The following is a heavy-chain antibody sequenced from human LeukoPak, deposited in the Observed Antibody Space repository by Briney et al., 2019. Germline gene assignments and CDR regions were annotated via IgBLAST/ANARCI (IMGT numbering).Heavy chain of an antibody. Sequence: PSETLPLTCTVSGGSISSSSYYWGWIRQPPGKGLEWIGSIYYSGSTYYNPSLKSRVTLSVDTSKNQFSLKLSSVTAADTAVYYCARLAAVAAPVYYFDYWGRGSLVTVSS. CDR1: GGSISSSSYY. CDR3: ARLAAVAAPVYYFDY. CDR2: IYYSGST. D-gene: IGHD6-19*01. J-gene: IGHJ4*02. V-gene: IGHV4-39*01.